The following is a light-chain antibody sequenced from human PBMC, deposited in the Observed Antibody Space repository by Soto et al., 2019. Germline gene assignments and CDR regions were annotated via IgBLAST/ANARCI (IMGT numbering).Light chain of an antibody. V-gene: IGKV3-15*01. CDR2: GAS. Sequence: IVMKQSPATLSLSPGERATLSCRASQSVSSNLAWYQQKPGQAPRLLIYGASTRATDIPARFSGSGSGTEFTLTISSLQSEDFAVCYCQESMAGFGQGTRLEIK. CDR1: QSVSSN. CDR3: QESMAG. J-gene: IGKJ5*01.